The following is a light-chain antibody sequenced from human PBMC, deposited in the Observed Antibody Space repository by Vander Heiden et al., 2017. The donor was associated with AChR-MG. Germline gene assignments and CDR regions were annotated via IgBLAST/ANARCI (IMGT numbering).Light chain of an antibody. J-gene: IGLJ3*02. CDR3: QSYDSGLSGSGV. CDR1: SSNIWAGYD. CDR2: ANN. Sequence: QSVLTPPPSVSRAPGQRGPISCTGSSSNIWAGYDVHWYQQNPGTATKLLIFANNNRHSGVPDRFSGFKSGTSAALAITGLQAEDEAVDYCQSYDSGLSGSGVFGGGTMLTVL. V-gene: IGLV1-40*01.